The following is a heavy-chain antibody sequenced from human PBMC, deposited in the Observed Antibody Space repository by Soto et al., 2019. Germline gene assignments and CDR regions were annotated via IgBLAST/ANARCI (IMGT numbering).Heavy chain of an antibody. CDR1: GGTFNNHA. CDR2: IIPIFGTS. CDR3: VRDGSSGWHFDS. D-gene: IGHD6-19*01. J-gene: IGHJ4*02. Sequence: SVKVSCKASGGTFNNHAINWVRQAPGQGLEWMGGIIPIFGTSNYAQKFQGRVTITADESTRTAYMELSSLRAEDTAVYYCVRDGSSGWHFDSWGQGTLVTVSS. V-gene: IGHV1-69*13.